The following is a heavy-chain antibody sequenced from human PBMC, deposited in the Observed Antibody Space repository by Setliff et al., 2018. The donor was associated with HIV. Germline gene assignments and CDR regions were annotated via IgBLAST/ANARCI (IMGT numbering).Heavy chain of an antibody. J-gene: IGHJ4*02. CDR1: GFTFRSYA. CDR3: AKGLSGPFDY. D-gene: IGHD3-16*02. V-gene: IGHV3-23*01. CDR2: ITGSGEST. Sequence: PGGSLRLSCAASGFTFRSYAMNWVRQAPGKGLEWVSVITGSGESTYYADSVKGRFTISRDNSKNTLYLQMNSLRAEDTAIYYCAKGLSGPFDYWGQGTLVTVSS.